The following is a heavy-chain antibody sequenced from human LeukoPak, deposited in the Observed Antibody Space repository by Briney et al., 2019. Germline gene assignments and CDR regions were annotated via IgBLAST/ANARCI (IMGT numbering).Heavy chain of an antibody. CDR3: ARAGSSGSLIDY. V-gene: IGHV4-59*13. CDR1: GGSISSYY. Sequence: SETLSLTCTVSGGSISSYYCSWIRQPPGKGLEWIAYVYYGGSTNYNPSLKSRVTISLDTSKNQFSLKLSSVTAADTAVYYCARAGSSGSLIDYWGQGTLVTVSS. J-gene: IGHJ4*02. CDR2: VYYGGST. D-gene: IGHD3-22*01.